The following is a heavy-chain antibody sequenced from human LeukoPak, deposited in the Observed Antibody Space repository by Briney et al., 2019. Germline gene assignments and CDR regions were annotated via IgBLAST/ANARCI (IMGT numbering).Heavy chain of an antibody. CDR1: GFTFSSYG. D-gene: IGHD5-24*01. CDR2: ISGSGGST. V-gene: IGHV3-23*01. J-gene: IGHJ5*02. Sequence: PGGSLRLSCAASGFTFSSYGMSWVRQAPGKGLEWVSAISGSGGSTYYADSVKGRFTISRDNAKNSLYLQMNSLRAEDTALYYCAKDISPFDGYNSFDPWGQGTLVTVSS. CDR3: AKDISPFDGYNSFDP.